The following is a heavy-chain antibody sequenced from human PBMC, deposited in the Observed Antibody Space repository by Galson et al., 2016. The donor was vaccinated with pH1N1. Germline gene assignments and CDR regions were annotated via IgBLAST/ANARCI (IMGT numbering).Heavy chain of an antibody. J-gene: IGHJ4*02. V-gene: IGHV5-51*01. D-gene: IGHD6-19*01. CDR3: ARRSAVAGVDY. CDR2: IYPGDSDT. Sequence: QSGAEVKKPGESLKISCQGSGYSFSSHWIGWVRQMPGKGLEWMGIIYPGDSDTKYSPSFQGQVTFSADKSINTAYLQWSSLKASDTAMYFCARRSAVAGVDYWGQGTLVTVSP. CDR1: GYSFSSHW.